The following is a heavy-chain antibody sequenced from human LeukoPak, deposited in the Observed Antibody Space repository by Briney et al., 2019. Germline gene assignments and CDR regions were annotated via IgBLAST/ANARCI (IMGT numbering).Heavy chain of an antibody. V-gene: IGHV5-51*01. CDR3: ARRGYGYYYYYGMDV. CDR2: IYPGDSDT. J-gene: IGHJ6*02. CDR1: GYSFTSYW. Sequence: GESLKFSCKGSGYSFTSYWIGWVRQMPGKGLEWMGIIYPGDSDTRYSPSFQGQVTISADKSISTAYLQWSSLKASDTAMYYCARRGYGYYYYYGMDVWGQGTTVTVSS. D-gene: IGHD3-22*01.